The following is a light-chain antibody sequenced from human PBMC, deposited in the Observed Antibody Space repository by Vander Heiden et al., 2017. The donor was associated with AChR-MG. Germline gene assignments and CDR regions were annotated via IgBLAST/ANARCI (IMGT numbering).Light chain of an antibody. CDR2: GKN. CDR1: SLRSYY. CDR3: NSRDSSGNHPHVV. V-gene: IGLV3-19*01. J-gene: IGLJ2*01. Sequence: SSELTQDPAVSVALGQTVRITCQGDSLRSYYASWYQQEPGQAPVLVIYGKNNRPSGIPDRFSGSSSGNTASLTITGAQAEDEADYYCNSRDSSGNHPHVVFGGGTKLTVL.